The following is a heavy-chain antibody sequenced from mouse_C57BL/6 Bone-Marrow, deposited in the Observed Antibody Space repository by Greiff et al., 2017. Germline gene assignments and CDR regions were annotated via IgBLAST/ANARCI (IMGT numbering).Heavy chain of an antibody. J-gene: IGHJ3*01. V-gene: IGHV3-6*01. CDR2: ISYDGSN. CDR3: ARAAY. CDR1: GYSITSGYY. Sequence: ESGPGLVKPSQSLSLTCSVTGYSITSGYYWNWIRQFPGNKLEWMGYISYDGSNNYNPSLKHQISASRDTSKNQFFLKLNSVTTEDTATYYCARAAYWGQGTLVTVSA.